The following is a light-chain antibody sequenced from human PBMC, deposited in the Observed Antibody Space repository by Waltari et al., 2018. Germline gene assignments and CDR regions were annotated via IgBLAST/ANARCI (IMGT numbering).Light chain of an antibody. CDR3: RQYHSYSLT. V-gene: IGKV1-5*03. CDR1: QSISSW. CDR2: KAS. J-gene: IGKJ4*01. Sequence: DIQMTQSPSTLSASVGDRVTITCRASQSISSWLAWYPQKPGKAPKILIYKASTLESGFPSRFSVSVSGTEFTLTISSLQPDACAPYYCRQYHSYSLTFGGGTKVEIK.